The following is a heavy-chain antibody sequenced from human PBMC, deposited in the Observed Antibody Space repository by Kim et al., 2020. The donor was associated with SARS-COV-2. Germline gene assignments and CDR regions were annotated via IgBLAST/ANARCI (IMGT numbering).Heavy chain of an antibody. D-gene: IGHD6-13*01. CDR3: ARCDSSTRDYFDY. J-gene: IGHJ4*02. V-gene: IGHV2-70*01. Sequence: YSTSLKTRLTISKDTSKNQVVLTMTNMDPVDTATYYCARCDSSTRDYFDYWGQGTLVTVSS.